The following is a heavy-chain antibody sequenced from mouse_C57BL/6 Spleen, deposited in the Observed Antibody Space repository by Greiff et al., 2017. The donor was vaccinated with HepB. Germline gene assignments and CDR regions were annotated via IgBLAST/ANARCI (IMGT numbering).Heavy chain of an antibody. CDR3: ARGTTVVAEAGFDY. D-gene: IGHD1-1*01. CDR1: GFTFSSYA. V-gene: IGHV5-4*01. J-gene: IGHJ2*01. Sequence: EVHLVESGGGLVKPGGSLKLSCAASGFTFSSYAMSWVRQTPEKRLEWVATISDGGSYTYYPDNVKGRFTISRDNAKNNLYLQMSHLKSEDTAMYYCARGTTVVAEAGFDYWGQGTTLTVSS. CDR2: ISDGGSYT.